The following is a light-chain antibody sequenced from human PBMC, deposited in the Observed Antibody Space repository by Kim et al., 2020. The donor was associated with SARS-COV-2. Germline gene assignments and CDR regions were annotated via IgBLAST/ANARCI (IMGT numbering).Light chain of an antibody. V-gene: IGLV3-19*01. CDR3: NSRDSSDDHLVV. J-gene: IGLJ2*01. Sequence: GQTVRITCQGDSLRGYYASWYQQKPGQAPVLVIYGKNNRPSGIPDRFSGSSSGNTASLTITGAQAEDEADYYCNSRDSSDDHLVVFGGGTQLTVL. CDR2: GKN. CDR1: SLRGYY.